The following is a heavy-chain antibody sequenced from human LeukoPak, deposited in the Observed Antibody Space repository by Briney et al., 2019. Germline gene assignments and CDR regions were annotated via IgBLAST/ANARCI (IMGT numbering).Heavy chain of an antibody. CDR1: GGSISSYY. V-gene: IGHV4-59*01. J-gene: IGHJ6*03. CDR3: ARGLSIGGYSSSWYIHYYMDV. D-gene: IGHD6-13*01. Sequence: SETLSLTCTVSGGSISSYYWSWIRQPPGKGLEWIGYIHYSGSTNYNPSLKSRVTISVDTSKNQFSLKLSSVTAADTAVYYCARGLSIGGYSSSWYIHYYMDVWGKGATVTVSS. CDR2: IHYSGST.